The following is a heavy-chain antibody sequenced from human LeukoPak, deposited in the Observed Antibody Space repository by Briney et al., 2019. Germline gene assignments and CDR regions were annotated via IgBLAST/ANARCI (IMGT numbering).Heavy chain of an antibody. J-gene: IGHJ4*02. CDR3: AKLLSGYSYGPFDY. CDR2: IKQDGSEK. CDR1: GFTFSSYW. V-gene: IGHV3-7*03. D-gene: IGHD5-18*01. Sequence: GGSLRLSCAASGFTFSSYWMVWVRQAPGKGLEWVASIKQDGSEKYYVDSMKGRFTISRDNAKNTLYLQMNSLRAEDTAVYYCAKLLSGYSYGPFDYWGQGTLVTVSS.